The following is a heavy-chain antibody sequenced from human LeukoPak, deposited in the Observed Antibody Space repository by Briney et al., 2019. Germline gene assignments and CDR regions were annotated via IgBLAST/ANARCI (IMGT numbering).Heavy chain of an antibody. J-gene: IGHJ4*02. Sequence: PGGSLRLSCTTSGFNFRAYWMAWVRQAPGKGLEWVSAISGSGGSTYYADSVKGRFTISRDNSKNTLYLQMNSLRAEDTAVYYCAKVWGPYYYDSSGYYYDSEYYFDYWGQGTLVTVSS. CDR3: AKVWGPYYYDSSGYYYDSEYYFDY. CDR2: ISGSGGST. CDR1: GFNFRAYW. D-gene: IGHD3-22*01. V-gene: IGHV3-23*01.